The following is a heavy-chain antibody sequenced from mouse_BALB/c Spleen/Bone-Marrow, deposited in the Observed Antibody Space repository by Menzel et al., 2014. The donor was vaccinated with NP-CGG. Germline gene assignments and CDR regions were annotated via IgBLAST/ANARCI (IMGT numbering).Heavy chain of an antibody. CDR2: INPSNGYT. CDR1: GYTFTSYT. CDR3: ARPRYFDY. V-gene: IGHV1-4*02. Sequence: QVQLQQSAAELARPGASVKMSCKASGYTFTSYTMHWVKQRPGQGLEWIGYINPSNGYTEYNQKFKDETTLTVDKSSSTTYMQLSSLTSEDSAVYYCARPRYFDYWGQGTTLTVSS. J-gene: IGHJ2*01.